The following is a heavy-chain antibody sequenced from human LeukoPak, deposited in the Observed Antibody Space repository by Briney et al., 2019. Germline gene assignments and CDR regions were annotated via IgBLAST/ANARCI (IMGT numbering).Heavy chain of an antibody. CDR1: GYSFTSYW. CDR2: IYPGDSDT. J-gene: IGHJ4*02. V-gene: IGHV5-51*01. D-gene: IGHD2-15*01. Sequence: GESLKISCKGSGYSFTSYWIGWVRQMPGKGLEWMGIIYPGDSDTRYSPSFQGQVTISADKSFSTAYLQWSSLKASDTAMYYCARRLRYCSGGSCYPGAFDYWGQGTLVTVSS. CDR3: ARRLRYCSGGSCYPGAFDY.